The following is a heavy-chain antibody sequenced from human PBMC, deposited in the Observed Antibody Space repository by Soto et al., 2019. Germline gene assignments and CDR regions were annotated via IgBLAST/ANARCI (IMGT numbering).Heavy chain of an antibody. Sequence: GASVKVSCKASGYIFINYYIHWVRQAPGQGLEWMGTINPSGGSTYYSQKFQGRVTMTRDTSTTTVYMELTSLRSEDTAVYYCARVAWSGYNFDYWGQGTLVTVSS. J-gene: IGHJ4*02. D-gene: IGHD3-3*01. V-gene: IGHV1-46*01. CDR1: GYIFINYY. CDR2: INPSGGST. CDR3: ARVAWSGYNFDY.